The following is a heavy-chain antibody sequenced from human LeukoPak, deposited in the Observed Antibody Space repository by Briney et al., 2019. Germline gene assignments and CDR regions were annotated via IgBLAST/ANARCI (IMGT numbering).Heavy chain of an antibody. J-gene: IGHJ4*02. D-gene: IGHD5-18*01. CDR1: GGSISSYY. CDR3: ASSSAMVTNSFDY. CDR2: IYYSGST. Sequence: SETLSLTCTVSGGSISSYYWSWIRQPPGEGLEWIGFIYYSGSTNQNPSLKSRVTMSVDTSKNQFFLRLSSVTAADTAVYYCASSSAMVTNSFDYWGQRTVECVSS. V-gene: IGHV4-59*08.